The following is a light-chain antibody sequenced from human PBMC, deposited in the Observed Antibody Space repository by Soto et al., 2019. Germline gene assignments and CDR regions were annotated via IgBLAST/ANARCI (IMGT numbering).Light chain of an antibody. CDR3: AAWDATVGGPA. V-gene: IGLV1-47*01. J-gene: IGLJ2*01. CDR1: SSNIGSKY. CDR2: RNN. Sequence: QSVLTQPPSASGTPGQRVTISCSGSSSNIGSKYVYWYQQLPGTAPKLLIYRNNQRPSGVPDRFSGSKSGTSASLAISGRRSEDEADYYCAAWDATVGGPAFGGGTKLTVL.